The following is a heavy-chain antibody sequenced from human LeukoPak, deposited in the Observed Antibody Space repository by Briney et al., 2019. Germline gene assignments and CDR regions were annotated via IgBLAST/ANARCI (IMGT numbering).Heavy chain of an antibody. D-gene: IGHD2-2*02. CDR1: GFTFTTYS. J-gene: IGHJ5*02. CDR3: AKDHSCSSTSCHIPWFDP. Sequence: GGSLRLSCAASGFTFTTYSMSWVRQAPGKGLEWVSSIYGSGERVFQADSVKGRFTISRDNSKNTLYLQMNSLRVEDTAVYYCAKDHSCSSTSCHIPWFDPWGQGTLVTVSS. CDR2: IYGSGERV. V-gene: IGHV3-23*01.